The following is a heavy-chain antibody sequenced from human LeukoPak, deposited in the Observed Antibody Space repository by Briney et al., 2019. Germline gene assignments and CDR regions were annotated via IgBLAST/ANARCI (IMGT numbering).Heavy chain of an antibody. J-gene: IGHJ5*02. CDR3: ASLHYYGSGSLENH. D-gene: IGHD3-10*01. CDR1: GGSISTYY. CDR2: IYYSGST. Sequence: SETLSLTCTVSGGSISTYYWTWIRQPPGKGLEWIGYIYYSGSTNYNPSLKSRVTISVDTSKNQFSLKLSSVTAADTAVYYCASLHYYGSGSLENHWGQGTLVTVSS. V-gene: IGHV4-59*01.